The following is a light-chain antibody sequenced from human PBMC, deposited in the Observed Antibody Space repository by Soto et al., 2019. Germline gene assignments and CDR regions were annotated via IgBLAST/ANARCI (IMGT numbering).Light chain of an antibody. CDR2: SAS. Sequence: EIVMTQSPATQSVSPGERATLSCRASQSVSSDLAWYQQKPGQTPRLVIYSASTRATGIPARFSGSGSGTEFTLTISSLQSEDFAVYYCQQNNDWYTFGQGTRLEIK. CDR3: QQNNDWYT. CDR1: QSVSSD. V-gene: IGKV3-15*01. J-gene: IGKJ2*01.